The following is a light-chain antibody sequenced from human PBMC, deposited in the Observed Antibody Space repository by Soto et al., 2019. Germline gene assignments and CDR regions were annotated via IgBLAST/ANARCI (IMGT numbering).Light chain of an antibody. CDR2: GAS. CDR1: QSVSSN. Sequence: IVMTQSPATLSVSPGERATLSCRARQSVSSNLAWYQQKPGQSPSLLIYGASTRATGIPARFSGSGSGTEFTLTISSLQSEDFAGYYCQQYNNWPPAWTFGQGTKVDIK. J-gene: IGKJ1*01. CDR3: QQYNNWPPAWT. V-gene: IGKV3-15*01.